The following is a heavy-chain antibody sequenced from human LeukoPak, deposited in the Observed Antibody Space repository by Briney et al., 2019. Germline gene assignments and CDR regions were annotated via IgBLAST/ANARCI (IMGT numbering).Heavy chain of an antibody. V-gene: IGHV3-33*06. CDR2: IWNDGSNK. Sequence: GGSLRLSCAASVFTFSSYGMRWVRQAPGKGLEWVAVIWNDGSNKNYVDSVKGRFTISRDNSKSTLYLQMSSLTAEDTAVYYCAKMRGQYYHSYYMDAWGKGTTVTVSS. CDR1: VFTFSSYG. J-gene: IGHJ6*03. CDR3: AKMRGQYYHSYYMDA.